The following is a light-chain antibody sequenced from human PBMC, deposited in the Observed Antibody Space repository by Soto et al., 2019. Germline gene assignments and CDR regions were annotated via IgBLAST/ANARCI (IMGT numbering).Light chain of an antibody. J-gene: IGKJ1*01. Sequence: DIVMTQSPDSLAVSLGERATINCKSSQSVLYSSNNKNYLAWYQQKPGQPPKLIIYWASTPESGVPNRISGSGSETDFTLTISSLQAEDVAVYYCQQYYRPWTFGQGTKVELK. V-gene: IGKV4-1*01. CDR2: WAS. CDR1: QSVLYSSNNKNY. CDR3: QQYYRPWT.